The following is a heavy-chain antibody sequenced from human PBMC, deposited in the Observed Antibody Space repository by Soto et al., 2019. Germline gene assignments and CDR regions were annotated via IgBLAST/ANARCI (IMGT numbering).Heavy chain of an antibody. CDR1: GGSISSGDYY. D-gene: IGHD3-10*01. J-gene: IGHJ6*02. Sequence: SETLSLTCTVSGGSISSGDYYWGWIRQPPGKGLEWIGYIYYSGSTNYNPSLNSRVTISVDTSKNQFSLKLSSVTAADTAVYYCARHKPPMVRDPGAYYYYYGMDVWGQGTTVTIS. V-gene: IGHV4-30-4*01. CDR3: ARHKPPMVRDPGAYYYYYGMDV. CDR2: IYYSGST.